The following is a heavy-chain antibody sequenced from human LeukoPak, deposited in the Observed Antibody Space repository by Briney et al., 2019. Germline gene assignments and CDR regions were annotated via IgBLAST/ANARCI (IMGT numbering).Heavy chain of an antibody. D-gene: IGHD5-12*01. CDR3: ATLVATTRFDY. J-gene: IGHJ4*02. CDR2: ISNNGITT. V-gene: IGHV3-74*03. Sequence: GGSLRLSCVGSGFTFSNFWMHWVRQAPGKGPVWVSRISNNGITTTDADSVRGRFTISRDNAKNSLYLQMSSLRADDMAVYYCATLVATTRFDYWGQGTLVTVSS. CDR1: GFTFSNFW.